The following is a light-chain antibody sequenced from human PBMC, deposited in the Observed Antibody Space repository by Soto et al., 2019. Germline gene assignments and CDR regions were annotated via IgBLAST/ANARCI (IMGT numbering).Light chain of an antibody. V-gene: IGLV2-8*01. CDR2: EAT. Sequence: QSVLTQPPSASGSPGQSVTISCTGTGSDIGAYNSVSWYQQYPGTAPKLMIYEATKRPSGVPDRISGSKSGNTASLTISGLQTEDEADYYCSSYAGSPGVFGGGTKVTVL. J-gene: IGLJ3*02. CDR1: GSDIGAYNS. CDR3: SSYAGSPGV.